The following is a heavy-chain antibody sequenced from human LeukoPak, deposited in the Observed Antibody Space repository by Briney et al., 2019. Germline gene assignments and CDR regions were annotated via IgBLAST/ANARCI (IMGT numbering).Heavy chain of an antibody. CDR1: GGTFSSYA. CDR3: ARAEYRTQVAYYYYYMDV. J-gene: IGHJ6*03. Sequence: ASVKVSCKASGGTFSSYAISWVRQAPGQGLEWMGGIIPIFGTANYAQKFQGRVTITADESTSTAYMELNSLRSEDTAVYYCARAEYRTQVAYYYYYMDVWGKGTTVTISS. CDR2: IIPIFGTA. V-gene: IGHV1-69*13. D-gene: IGHD6-6*01.